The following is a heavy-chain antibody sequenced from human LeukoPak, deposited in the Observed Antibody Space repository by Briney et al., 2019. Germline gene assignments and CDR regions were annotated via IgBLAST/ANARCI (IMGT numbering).Heavy chain of an antibody. D-gene: IGHD4-11*01. CDR2: INGGGVNT. J-gene: IGHJ4*02. CDR1: VFTFSSYP. CDR3: AKDLYSNYGPADY. V-gene: IGHV3-23*01. Sequence: GGSLRLSCAASVFTFSSYPMSWVRRAPWKGLEWVSTINGGGVNTHYADSVGGRFTISRDNSKNTLFLQMNSLRDEDTAVYYCAKDLYSNYGPADYWGQGNLVTVSS.